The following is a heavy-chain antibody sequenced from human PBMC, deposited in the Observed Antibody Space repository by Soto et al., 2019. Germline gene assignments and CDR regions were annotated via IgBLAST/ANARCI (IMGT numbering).Heavy chain of an antibody. J-gene: IGHJ5*02. CDR2: IYTSGST. D-gene: IGHD1-1*01. CDR3: ARDHSAGAYNWFDP. V-gene: IGHV4-4*07. CDR1: GGSISSYY. Sequence: TSETLSLTCTVSGGSISSYYWSWIRQPAGKGLEWIGRIYTSGSTNYNPSLKSRVTMSVDTSKNQFSLKLSSVTAADTAVYYCARDHSAGAYNWFDPWGQGTLVTVSS.